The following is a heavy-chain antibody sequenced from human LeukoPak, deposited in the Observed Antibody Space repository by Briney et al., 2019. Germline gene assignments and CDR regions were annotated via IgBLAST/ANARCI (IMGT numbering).Heavy chain of an antibody. CDR2: ISGSGASA. V-gene: IGHV3-23*01. CDR1: GFTFSSHA. CDR3: AKGYSRTTASYFDY. Sequence: GGSLRLSCAASGFTFSSHAMSWVRQAPGKGLEWVSPISGSGASAHYADSVKGRFTTSRDNSKNTLYLQMNSLTAEDTAVYYCAKGYSRTTASYFDYWGQGILVTVSS. J-gene: IGHJ4*02. D-gene: IGHD3-10*01.